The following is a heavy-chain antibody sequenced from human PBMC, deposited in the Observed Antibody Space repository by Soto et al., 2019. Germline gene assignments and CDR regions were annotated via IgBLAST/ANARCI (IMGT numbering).Heavy chain of an antibody. J-gene: IGHJ2*01. CDR2: INTDGSRT. Sequence: GGSLRLSCAASGFTFSNFWMHWVRQVPGKGLISVSRINTDGSRTTYADSMKGRFTISRDNSKNTLNLQMNSLRAEDTAVYNCAKEPVGPDWYFDLWGRGTLVTVSS. V-gene: IGHV3-74*01. CDR1: GFTFSNFW. CDR3: AKEPVGPDWYFDL.